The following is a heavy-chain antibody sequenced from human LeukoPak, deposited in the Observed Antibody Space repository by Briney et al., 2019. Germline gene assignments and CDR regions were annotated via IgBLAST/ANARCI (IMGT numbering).Heavy chain of an antibody. Sequence: GRSLRLSCAASGFPFNHYAIHWVRQAPGKGLEWVAALSHDGTNKYYGDSVRGRITISRDNSKNTVDLQMNSLRPEDTAMYYCARAAYFCSSNSCYSHYYMDVWGKGTTVTVSS. CDR3: ARAAYFCSSNSCYSHYYMDV. CDR2: LSHDGTNK. J-gene: IGHJ6*03. D-gene: IGHD2-2*02. V-gene: IGHV3-30*01. CDR1: GFPFNHYA.